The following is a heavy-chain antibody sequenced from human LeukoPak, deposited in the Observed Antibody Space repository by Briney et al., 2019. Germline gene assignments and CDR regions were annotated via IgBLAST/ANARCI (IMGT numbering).Heavy chain of an antibody. CDR3: ARVGYSYGYFYYFDY. J-gene: IGHJ4*02. CDR1: GFTVSSNY. V-gene: IGHV3-53*01. Sequence: GGSLRLSCAASGFTVSSNYMSWVRQAPGKGLEWVSVIYSGGSTYYADSVKGRFTISRDNSKNTLYLQMNSLRAEDTAVYYCARVGYSYGYFYYFDYWGQGTLVTVSS. CDR2: IYSGGST. D-gene: IGHD5-18*01.